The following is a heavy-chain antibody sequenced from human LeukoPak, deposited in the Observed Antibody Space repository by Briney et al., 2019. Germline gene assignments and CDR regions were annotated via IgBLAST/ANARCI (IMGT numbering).Heavy chain of an antibody. Sequence: SETLSLTCAVYGGSFSGYYWSWIRQPPGKGLEWIGEINHSGSTNYNPSLKSRVTISVDTSKNQFSLKLSSVTAADTAVYYCVRGRGSSGWYYYWGQGTLVTVSS. CDR2: INHSGST. CDR1: GGSFSGYY. J-gene: IGHJ4*02. V-gene: IGHV4-34*01. CDR3: VRGRGSSGWYYY. D-gene: IGHD6-19*01.